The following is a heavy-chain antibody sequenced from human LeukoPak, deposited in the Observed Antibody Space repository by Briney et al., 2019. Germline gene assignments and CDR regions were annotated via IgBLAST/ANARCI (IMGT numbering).Heavy chain of an antibody. CDR2: ISGSGGSA. J-gene: IGHJ4*02. CDR1: GFTFSSYA. V-gene: IGHV3-23*01. CDR3: AKDYRSRGVSTPLFDY. D-gene: IGHD3-10*01. Sequence: PGGSLRLSCVASGFTFSSYAMSWVRQAPGKGLEWVSGISGSGGSAYYADSVKGRFTISRDNSKNMLYLQMNSLRAEDTAVYYCAKDYRSRGVSTPLFDYWGQGILVTVSS.